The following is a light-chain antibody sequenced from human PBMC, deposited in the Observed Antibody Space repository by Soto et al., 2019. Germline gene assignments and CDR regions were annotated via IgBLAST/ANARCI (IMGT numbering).Light chain of an antibody. CDR1: SSEVGGYNY. CDR2: DVT. CDR3: CSFTTSSTYV. Sequence: QSVLTQPASVSGSPGQSITISCTGTSSEVGGYNYVSWYQQYPGKAPKVMIYDVTNRPSGVSNRFSGSRSGNTASLTISGLQAEDEADYYCCSFTTSSTYVFGTGTKVTVL. V-gene: IGLV2-14*01. J-gene: IGLJ1*01.